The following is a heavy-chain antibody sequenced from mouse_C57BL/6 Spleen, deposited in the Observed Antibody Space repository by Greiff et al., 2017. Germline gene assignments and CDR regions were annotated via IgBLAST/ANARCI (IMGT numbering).Heavy chain of an antibody. CDR3: ARGDDYDEDYYAMDY. V-gene: IGHV1-81*01. D-gene: IGHD2-4*01. CDR1: GYTFTSYG. CDR2: IYPRSGNT. J-gene: IGHJ4*01. Sequence: VQRVESGAELARPGASVKLSCKASGYTFTSYGISWVKQRTGQGLAWIGEIYPRSGNTYYNEKFKGKATLTADKSSSTAYSELRSLTSEDSAVYFCARGDDYDEDYYAMDYWGQGTSVTVSS.